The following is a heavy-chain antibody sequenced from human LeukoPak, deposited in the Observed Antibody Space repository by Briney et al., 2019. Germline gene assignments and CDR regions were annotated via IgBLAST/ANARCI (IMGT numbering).Heavy chain of an antibody. CDR3: AKGRGDYSNSDFDY. CDR2: VSGSGGFT. V-gene: IGHV3-23*01. Sequence: GGSLRLSCAASGFTFSSYAMTWVRQAPGKGLEWASGVSGSGGFTYYADSVKGRFTISRDNSKNTLYLQMNSLRAEDTAVYYCAKGRGDYSNSDFDYWGQGTLVTVFS. D-gene: IGHD4-11*01. J-gene: IGHJ4*02. CDR1: GFTFSSYA.